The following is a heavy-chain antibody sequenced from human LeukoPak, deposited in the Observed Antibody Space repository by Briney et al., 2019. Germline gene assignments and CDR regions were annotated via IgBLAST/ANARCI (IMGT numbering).Heavy chain of an antibody. CDR1: GYTFTSYG. V-gene: IGHV1-18*01. J-gene: IGHJ5*02. Sequence: ASVKVSCKASGYTFTSYGISWVRQAPGQGLEWMGWISAYNGNTNYAQKLQGRVTMTTDTSTSTAYMELRSLRSDDTAVYYCARDRYNWNDVDWFDPWGQGTLVTVSS. CDR3: ARDRYNWNDVDWFDP. D-gene: IGHD1-1*01. CDR2: ISAYNGNT.